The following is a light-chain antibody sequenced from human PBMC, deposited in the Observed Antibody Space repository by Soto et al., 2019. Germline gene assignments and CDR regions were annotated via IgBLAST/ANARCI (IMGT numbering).Light chain of an antibody. CDR2: KAS. CDR3: QHYNSYPYT. Sequence: DIQMTQSPSTLSASVGDRVTITCRASQTISNWLAWYQQRPGKAPNLLIYKASSLEIGVSSRFSGSGFGTEFTLTISSLQPDDFATYYCQHYNSYPYTFGQGTKLEIK. J-gene: IGKJ2*01. V-gene: IGKV1-5*03. CDR1: QTISNW.